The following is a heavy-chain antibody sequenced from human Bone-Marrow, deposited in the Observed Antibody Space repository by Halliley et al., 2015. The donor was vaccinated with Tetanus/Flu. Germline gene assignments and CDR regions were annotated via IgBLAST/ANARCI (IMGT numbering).Heavy chain of an antibody. D-gene: IGHD6-19*01. CDR2: SYDGGHK. V-gene: IGHV3-30-3*01. Sequence: SYDGGHKYSADSVKGRFTISRDNSKKTLYLQMNSLTGEDTAVYYCARDDSAAGWYDSLPLDDWGQGTLVTVSS. J-gene: IGHJ4*02. CDR3: ARDDSAAGWYDSLPLDD.